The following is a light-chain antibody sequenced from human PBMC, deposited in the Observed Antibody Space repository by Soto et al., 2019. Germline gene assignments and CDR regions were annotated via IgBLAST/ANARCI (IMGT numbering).Light chain of an antibody. V-gene: IGKV3-15*01. CDR3: QQYNNWPPNT. CDR1: QSVSSN. Sequence: EIVMTQSPATLSVSPGERATLSCSASQSVSSNLAWYQQKPGQAPRLLIYGASTRATGIPARFSGSGSGTEFTLTISSLQSEDFALYYCQQYNNWPPNTFGQGTKLEIK. J-gene: IGKJ2*01. CDR2: GAS.